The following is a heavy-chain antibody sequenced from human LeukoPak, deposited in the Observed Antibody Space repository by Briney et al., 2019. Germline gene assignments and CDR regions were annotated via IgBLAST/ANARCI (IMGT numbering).Heavy chain of an antibody. D-gene: IGHD2-15*01. V-gene: IGHV1-18*01. CDR3: ARAGGVSLVARWFDP. J-gene: IGHJ5*02. CDR2: VSAYNGNT. Sequence: ASVKVSCKASGYTFSNYGISWVRQAPGQGLEWLGWVSAYNGNTNYAQKLQGRVTMTTDTSTGIAYMELKSLRSDDTAVYYCARAGGVSLVARWFDPWGQGSLVTVSS. CDR1: GYTFSNYG.